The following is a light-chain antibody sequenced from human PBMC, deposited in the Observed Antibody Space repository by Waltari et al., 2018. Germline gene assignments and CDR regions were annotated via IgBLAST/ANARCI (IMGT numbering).Light chain of an antibody. V-gene: IGKV1-39*01. CDR1: QTISIY. J-gene: IGKJ1*01. CDR2: AAS. CDR3: QQSYTTPWT. Sequence: DIQVTQSQSSLSASVGERVTITCRASQTISIYLNWYQQKPGKAPKVLIYAASNLQGGVPSRFSGSGSGTDFTLTISSLQPEDFATYYCQQSYTTPWTFGQGTKVEIK.